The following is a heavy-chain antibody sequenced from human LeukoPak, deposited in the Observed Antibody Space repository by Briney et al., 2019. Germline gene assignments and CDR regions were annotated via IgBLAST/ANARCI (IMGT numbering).Heavy chain of an antibody. CDR2: ISNSGGAI. CDR3: ARVRSGYYFDY. CDR1: GFAFSSYW. J-gene: IGHJ4*02. D-gene: IGHD3-22*01. Sequence: PGGSLRLSCAASGFAFSSYWMSWVRQAPGKGLEWISSISNSGGAIYYSDSVKGRFTMSRDNAKNSLFLQVDSLRAEDTALYYCARVRSGYYFDYWGQGTLVTVSS. V-gene: IGHV3-48*04.